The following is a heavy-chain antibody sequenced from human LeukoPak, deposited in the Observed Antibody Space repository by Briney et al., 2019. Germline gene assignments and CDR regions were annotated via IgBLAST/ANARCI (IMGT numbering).Heavy chain of an antibody. V-gene: IGHV4-59*08. CDR2: IHYTGST. CDR1: GVSISSYY. D-gene: IGHD1-26*01. J-gene: IGHJ4*02. CDR3: ARGVYGSQDY. Sequence: SETLSLTCTVSGVSISSYYWSWIRQSPGKGLECIGYIHYTGSTNYNPSLKSRLTISIDVSKNHFSLELTSVTATDTAVYYCARGVYGSQDYWGQGTLVTVSS.